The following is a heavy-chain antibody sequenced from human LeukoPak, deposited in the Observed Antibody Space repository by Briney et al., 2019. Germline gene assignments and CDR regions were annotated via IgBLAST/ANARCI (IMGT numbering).Heavy chain of an antibody. D-gene: IGHD2-21*02. CDR3: AKDRIGQYCGGDCYSRSSY. CDR1: GFTFSSYA. J-gene: IGHJ4*02. Sequence: GGSLRLSCAASGFTFSSYAMSWVRQAPGKGLEWVSAISGSGGSTYYADSVEGRFTISRDNSKNTLYLQMNSLRAEDTAVYYCAKDRIGQYCGGDCYSRSSYWGQGTLVTVSS. V-gene: IGHV3-23*01. CDR2: ISGSGGST.